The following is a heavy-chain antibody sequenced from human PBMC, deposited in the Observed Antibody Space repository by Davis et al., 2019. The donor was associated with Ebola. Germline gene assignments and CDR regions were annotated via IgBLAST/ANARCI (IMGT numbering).Heavy chain of an antibody. Sequence: PGGSLRLSCAASGFTFSNYWMHWVRQTPGKGLVWVSGINGDGSSSNYADSVKGRVTISRDNSKKTLYLQMNSLRAEDTAVYYCAKSGLSFGVVKYHYGMDVWGKGTTVTVSS. CDR3: AKSGLSFGVVKYHYGMDV. CDR1: GFTFSNYW. J-gene: IGHJ6*04. V-gene: IGHV3-74*01. CDR2: INGDGSSS. D-gene: IGHD3-3*01.